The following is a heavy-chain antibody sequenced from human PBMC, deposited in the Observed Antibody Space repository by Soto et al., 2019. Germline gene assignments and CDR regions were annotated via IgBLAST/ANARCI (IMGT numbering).Heavy chain of an antibody. J-gene: IGHJ3*02. V-gene: IGHV4-30-2*01. Sequence: QLQLQESGSGLVKPSQTLSLTCVVSGGSISSDDYSWNWIRQPPGKGLEWVGFIYHSGSTYYNPSLKSRDTISVDRSKTQSSLKLSSVTAADTAVYYCARGLRMGDALDIWGQGTMVTVSS. D-gene: IGHD2-15*01. CDR3: ARGLRMGDALDI. CDR2: IYHSGST. CDR1: GGSISSDDYS.